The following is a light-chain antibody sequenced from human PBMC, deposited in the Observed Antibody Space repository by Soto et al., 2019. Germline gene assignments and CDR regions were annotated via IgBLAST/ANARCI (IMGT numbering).Light chain of an antibody. V-gene: IGLV2-14*01. Sequence: QSVLTQPASVSGSPGQSITISCTGTSSDVGGYNYVSWYQQHPGKAPKLMIYEVTNRPSGVSNRFSGSKSGNTASLTISGAQAEDEADYYCSSYTTSSTHWVFGGGTKLTVL. CDR3: SSYTTSSTHWV. J-gene: IGLJ3*02. CDR1: SSDVGGYNY. CDR2: EVT.